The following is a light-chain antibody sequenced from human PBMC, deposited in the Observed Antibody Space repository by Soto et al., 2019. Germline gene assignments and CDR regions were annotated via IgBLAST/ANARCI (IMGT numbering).Light chain of an antibody. CDR1: QGVSTY. Sequence: VLWTTQSPSLLSASTGDRVTITCRTSQGVSTYVAWYQQKPGKPPKPLIYAASTLHSGVPARFSGSGSGTDFTLTISGLQSEDFATYYCQQYYIFHLAFSGGTKVDIK. CDR2: AAS. CDR3: QQYYIFHLA. J-gene: IGKJ4*01. V-gene: IGKV1D-8*01.